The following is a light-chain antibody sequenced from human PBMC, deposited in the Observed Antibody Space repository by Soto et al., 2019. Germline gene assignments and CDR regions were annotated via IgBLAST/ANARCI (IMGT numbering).Light chain of an antibody. CDR2: VAS. J-gene: IGKJ1*01. CDR1: QGIRND. Sequence: AIPMTQSPPFLSASVGDSLIITCRASQGIRNDLDWYQQKPGKAPKLLIYVASNLQSGVPSRFSGSGSDTEFTLTINSLQPEDFATYYCLQHYNYPWTFGQGTKVEI. CDR3: LQHYNYPWT. V-gene: IGKV1-6*01.